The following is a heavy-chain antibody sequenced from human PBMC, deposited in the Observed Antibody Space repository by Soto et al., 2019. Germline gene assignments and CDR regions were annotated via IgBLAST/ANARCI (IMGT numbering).Heavy chain of an antibody. CDR1: GGAFSYYY. CDR2: INHNGSA. J-gene: IGHJ2*01. CDR3: TSQGYCRDLRCYRTTGFWSFDL. Sequence: QVQLQQWGAGLLKPSDTLSLTCAVYGGAFSYYYWTWIRQPPGKGLVWIGEINHNGSASYNPSLKSRLTMSLDPSKTKFSLRLSSVTAADTAVYSCTSQGYCRDLRCYRTTGFWSFDLWGRGTLVTVSS. V-gene: IGHV4-34*01. D-gene: IGHD2-15*01.